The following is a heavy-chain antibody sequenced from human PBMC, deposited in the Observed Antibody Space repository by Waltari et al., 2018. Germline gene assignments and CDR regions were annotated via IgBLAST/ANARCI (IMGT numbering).Heavy chain of an antibody. V-gene: IGHV4-39*07. J-gene: IGHJ6*02. Sequence: QLQLQESGPGLVKPSETLSLTCTVSGGSISSSSYYWGWIRQPPGKGLEWIGSIYYSGGTYYNPSLKSRVTISVDTPKNQFALKLSSVTAADTAVYYCARDCDLRYFDWLLAESVGYYYYYGMDVWGQGTTVTVSS. CDR1: GGSISSSSYY. CDR2: IYYSGGT. D-gene: IGHD3-9*01. CDR3: ARDCDLRYFDWLLAESVGYYYYYGMDV.